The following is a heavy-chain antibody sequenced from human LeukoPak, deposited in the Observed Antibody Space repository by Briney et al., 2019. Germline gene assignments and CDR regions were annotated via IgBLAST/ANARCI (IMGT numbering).Heavy chain of an antibody. CDR2: ISSSSSYI. CDR1: GFTFSSYS. J-gene: IGHJ4*02. V-gene: IGHV3-21*01. Sequence: PGGSLRLSCAASGFTFSSYSMNWVRQAPGKGLEWVSSISSSSSYIYYADSVKGRFTISRDNAKNSLYLQMNSLRPEDTAVYYCASDRDPSPFDYWGQGTLVTVSS. CDR3: ASDRDPSPFDY.